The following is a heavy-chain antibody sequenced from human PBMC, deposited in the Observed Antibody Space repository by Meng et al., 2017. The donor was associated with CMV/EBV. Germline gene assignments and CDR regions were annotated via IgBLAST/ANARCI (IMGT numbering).Heavy chain of an antibody. Sequence: QGQKQGSRPGLVKPSETLSLTCIVSGASIKNYNWNWVRQPAGQGLEWIGLIQVIGHTVYNPSLKSRVTVSLDASKSQFSLTLNSVTAADTATYYCAGSRPGGGACDYWGQGILVTVFS. CDR2: IQVIGHT. V-gene: IGHV4-4*07. D-gene: IGHD3-16*01. J-gene: IGHJ4*02. CDR1: GASIKNYN. CDR3: AGSRPGGGACDY.